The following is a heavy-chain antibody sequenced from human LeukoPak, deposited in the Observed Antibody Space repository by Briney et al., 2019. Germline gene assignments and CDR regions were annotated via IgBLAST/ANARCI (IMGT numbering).Heavy chain of an antibody. CDR1: GGSISSSNW. D-gene: IGHD3-10*01. J-gene: IGHJ6*03. Sequence: SGTLSLTCAVSGGSISSSNWWSWVRQPPGKGLEWIGEIYHSGSTNYNPSLKSRVTISVDTSKNQFSLKLSSVTAADTAVYYCARGLRRNYYGSGSYRTPTISYYMDVWGKGTTVTVSS. V-gene: IGHV4-4*02. CDR3: ARGLRRNYYGSGSYRTPTISYYMDV. CDR2: IYHSGST.